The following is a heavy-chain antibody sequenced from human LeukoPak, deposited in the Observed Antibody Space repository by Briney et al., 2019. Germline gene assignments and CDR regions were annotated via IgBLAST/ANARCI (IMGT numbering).Heavy chain of an antibody. CDR2: IIPIFGTA. J-gene: IGHJ4*02. D-gene: IGHD1-26*01. V-gene: IGHV1-69*05. CDR3: ARALWSGSYEN. Sequence: GSSVKVSCKXSGGTFSGYAISWVRQAPGQGLEWMGRIIPIFGTANYAQKFQGRVTITTDESTSTAYMELSSLRSEDTAVYYCARALWSGSYENWGQGTLVTVSS. CDR1: GGTFSGYA.